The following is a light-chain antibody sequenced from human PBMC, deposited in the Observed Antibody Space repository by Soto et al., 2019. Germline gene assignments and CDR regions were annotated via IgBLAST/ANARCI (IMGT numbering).Light chain of an antibody. CDR3: QQYNNWPPLT. CDR1: QSVSSN. CDR2: GAS. Sequence: EIVMTQSPATLSVSPGERATLSCRASQSVSSNLAWYQQKPGQALRLLIYGASTRATGIPARFSGSGSGTEFTLTISSLQSEDFAVYYCQQYNNWPPLTFGGGTKVEIK. J-gene: IGKJ4*01. V-gene: IGKV3-15*01.